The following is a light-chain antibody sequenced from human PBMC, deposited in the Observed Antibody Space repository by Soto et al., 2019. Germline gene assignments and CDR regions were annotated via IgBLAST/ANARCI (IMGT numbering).Light chain of an antibody. V-gene: IGKV3-11*01. J-gene: IGKJ4*01. Sequence: EIVLTQSPATLSLSPGERATLSCRASQSVRNDLVWYHQKPGQAPRVLLYSASNRATGIPARFSGSGSGTAFTLTISSLEPEDFAVYYCQQRTNWPPTFGGGTKVEMK. CDR2: SAS. CDR1: QSVRND. CDR3: QQRTNWPPT.